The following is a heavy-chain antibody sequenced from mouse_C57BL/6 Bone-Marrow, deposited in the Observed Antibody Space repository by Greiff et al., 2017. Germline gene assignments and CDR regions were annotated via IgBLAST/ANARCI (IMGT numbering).Heavy chain of an antibody. CDR2: INPGSGGT. CDR3: ASPYSNYSYFDV. J-gene: IGHJ1*03. D-gene: IGHD2-5*01. V-gene: IGHV1-54*01. CDR1: GYAFTNYL. Sequence: QVQLQQSGAELVRPGTSVKVSCKASGYAFTNYLIEWVKQRPGQGLEWIGVINPGSGGTNYNEKFKGKAPLTADKPSSTAYMHLSSLTSEDSAVYFCASPYSNYSYFDVWGTGTTLTVSS.